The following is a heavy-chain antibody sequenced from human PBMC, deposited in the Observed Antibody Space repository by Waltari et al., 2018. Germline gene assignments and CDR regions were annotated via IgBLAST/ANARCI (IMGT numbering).Heavy chain of an antibody. CDR3: AREGRLYCSGGSCYPAGDFDY. J-gene: IGHJ4*02. D-gene: IGHD2-15*01. V-gene: IGHV1-69*01. Sequence: QVQLVQSGAEVKKPGSSVKVSCKASGGTFSSYAISWVRQAPGQGLEWMGGIIPIFVPANYEQKCQGRVTITADESTSTAYMELSSLRSEDTAVYYCAREGRLYCSGGSCYPAGDFDYWGQGTLVTVSS. CDR2: IIPIFVPA. CDR1: GGTFSSYA.